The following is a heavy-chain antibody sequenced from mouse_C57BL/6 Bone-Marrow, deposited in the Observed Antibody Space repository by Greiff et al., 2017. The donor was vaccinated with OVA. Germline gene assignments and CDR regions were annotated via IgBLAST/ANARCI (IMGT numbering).Heavy chain of an antibody. V-gene: IGHV1-81*01. Sequence: QVQLQQSGAELARPGASVKLSCKASGYTFTSYGISWVKQRTGQGLEWIGEIYPRSGNTYYNEKFKGKATLTADKSSSTAYMELRSLTSEDSAVYFCAGSGSSPWYFDVWGTGTTVTVSS. CDR3: AGSGSSPWYFDV. CDR1: GYTFTSYG. CDR2: IYPRSGNT. J-gene: IGHJ1*03. D-gene: IGHD1-1*01.